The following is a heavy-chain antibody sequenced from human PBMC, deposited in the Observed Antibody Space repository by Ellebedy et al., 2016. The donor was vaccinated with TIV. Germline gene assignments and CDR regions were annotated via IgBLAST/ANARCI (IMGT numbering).Heavy chain of an antibody. CDR3: ARGQWLVFPSFDY. CDR1: GFTLSSYV. D-gene: IGHD6-19*01. V-gene: IGHV3-23*01. J-gene: IGHJ4*02. Sequence: PGGSLRLSCAASGFTLSSYVMSWVRKAPGKRLERVAAISSDGSDIYDADSVKGRFTISRDNSKNTLYLPMNSLRAEDTAVYYCARGQWLVFPSFDYWGQGTLVTVSS. CDR2: ISSDGSDI.